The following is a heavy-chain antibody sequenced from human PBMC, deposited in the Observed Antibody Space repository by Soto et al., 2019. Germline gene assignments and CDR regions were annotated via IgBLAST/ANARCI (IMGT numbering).Heavy chain of an antibody. V-gene: IGHV3-30-3*01. Sequence: QVQLVESGGGVVQPGRSLRLSCAASGFTFSSYAMHWVRQAPGKGLEWVAVISYDGSNKYYADSVKGRFTISRDNSKNTMYLQMDSLRAEDTAVYYCARDGGPLGDCSSTSCPTRRYYYYGMDVWGQGTTVTVSS. J-gene: IGHJ6*02. CDR1: GFTFSSYA. CDR2: ISYDGSNK. D-gene: IGHD2-2*01. CDR3: ARDGGPLGDCSSTSCPTRRYYYYGMDV.